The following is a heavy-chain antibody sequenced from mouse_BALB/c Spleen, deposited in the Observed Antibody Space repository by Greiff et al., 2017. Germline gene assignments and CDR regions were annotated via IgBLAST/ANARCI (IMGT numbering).Heavy chain of an antibody. D-gene: IGHD2-10*02. CDR2: INPGSSTI. V-gene: IGHV4-2*02. CDR3: ARVWYAMDY. Sequence: VQLKESGGGLVQPGGSLNLSCAASGFDFSRYWLSWARQAPGKGQEWIGEINPGSSTINYTPSLKDKFIISRDNAKNTLYLQMSKVRSEDTALYYCARVWYAMDYWGQGTSVTVAS. J-gene: IGHJ4*01. CDR1: GFDFSRYW.